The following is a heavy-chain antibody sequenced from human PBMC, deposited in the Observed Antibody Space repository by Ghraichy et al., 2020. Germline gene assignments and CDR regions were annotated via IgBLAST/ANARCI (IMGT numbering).Heavy chain of an antibody. CDR2: ISSSSSYI. V-gene: IGHV3-21*01. J-gene: IGHJ3*02. CDR3: ARELRYFDSNDAFDI. Sequence: GGSLRLSCAASGFTFSSYSMNWVRQAPGKGLEWVSSISSSSSYIYYADSVKGRFTISRDNAKNSLYLQMNSLRAEDTAVYYCARELRYFDSNDAFDIWGQGTMVTVSS. CDR1: GFTFSSYS. D-gene: IGHD3-9*01.